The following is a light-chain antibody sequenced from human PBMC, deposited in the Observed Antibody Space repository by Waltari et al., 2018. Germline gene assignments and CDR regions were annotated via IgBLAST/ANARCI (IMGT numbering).Light chain of an antibody. CDR1: QSPVSGDGNTY. CDR2: RVS. CDR3: MQGSHWPWT. Sequence: DVVMTQSPLSLPVTLGQPASIPCRPRQSPVSGDGNTYFNWFHQRPGHSPRRLIYRVSDRDSGIPDRFSGSGSGTDFTLRISRVEAEDVGVYYCMQGSHWPWTFGQGTKVEIK. J-gene: IGKJ1*01. V-gene: IGKV2-30*01.